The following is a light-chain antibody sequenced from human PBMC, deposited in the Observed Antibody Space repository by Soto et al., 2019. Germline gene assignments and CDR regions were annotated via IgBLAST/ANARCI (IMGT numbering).Light chain of an antibody. J-gene: IGKJ1*01. CDR3: QQYGGSTRT. CDR1: QSVSSSQ. CDR2: GAS. V-gene: IGKV3-20*01. Sequence: EVVLTQSPGTLSLSPGERATLSCRASQSVSSSQLTWFQQKPGQAPRLLIYGASSRATGIPDRISGSGSGTDFTLTISRVEPEDVAVYYCQQYGGSTRTFGQGTKVDIK.